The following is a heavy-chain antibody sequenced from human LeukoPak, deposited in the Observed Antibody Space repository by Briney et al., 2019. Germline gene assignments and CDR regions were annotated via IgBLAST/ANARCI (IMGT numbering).Heavy chain of an antibody. D-gene: IGHD3-3*01. V-gene: IGHV4-39*01. J-gene: IGHJ5*02. Sequence: PSETLSLTCTVSGVSFSSALYYWAWIRQTPEQQLGWIGSVSHDGITKYSPSLGGRVSLSADTSKNAFFMEVHSVTAADSAIYYCARHTIFCSFINCSPFDPWGQGTLVTVSS. CDR2: VSHDGIT. CDR1: GVSFSSALYY. CDR3: ARHTIFCSFINCSPFDP.